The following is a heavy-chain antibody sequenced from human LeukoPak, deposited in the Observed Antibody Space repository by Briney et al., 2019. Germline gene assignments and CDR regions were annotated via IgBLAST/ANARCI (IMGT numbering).Heavy chain of an antibody. V-gene: IGHV3-23*01. Sequence: GGSLRLSCAASRFTFNSYAMSWVRQAPGKGLEWVSVIGGSNGITFYVGSVKGRFTISRDNSKDTLYLQMNSLRVEDTAVYYCARLGARQMLEYWGQGTLVTVSS. J-gene: IGHJ4*02. CDR3: ARLGARQMLEY. CDR2: IGGSNGIT. D-gene: IGHD4-17*01. CDR1: RFTFNSYA.